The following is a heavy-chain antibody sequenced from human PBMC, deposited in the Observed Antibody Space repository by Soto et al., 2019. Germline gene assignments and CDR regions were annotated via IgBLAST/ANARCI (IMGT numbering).Heavy chain of an antibody. V-gene: IGHV4-34*01. J-gene: IGHJ3*02. CDR2: INHSGSN. CDR3: ARGGSKDWQVGFDI. D-gene: IGHD1-26*01. CDR1: GGSFSTYY. Sequence: KTSETLSLTCVVSGGSFSTYYYNWIRQSPGKGLEWIGEINHSGSNNYSPSLKSRVTMSLDTSKNQFSLKLTSVTAADTAVYYCARGGSKDWQVGFDIGGQGTMVLLSS.